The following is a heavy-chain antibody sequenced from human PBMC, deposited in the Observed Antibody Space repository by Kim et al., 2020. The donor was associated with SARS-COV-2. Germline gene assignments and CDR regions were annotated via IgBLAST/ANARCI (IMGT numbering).Heavy chain of an antibody. CDR2: IYPIGGCS. D-gene: IGHD1-26*01. CDR1: GYTFTSYY. Sequence: ASVKVSCKASGYTFTSYYMHWVRQAPVQGLAWMGLIYPIGGCSFYAQKFQGRVTLPSDTSTRTVYMELISLRSEDTAVYYFSRDLSLFVDLLGIVGPSPLSNGMDVWGQGTTVTVSS. CDR3: SRDLSLFVDLLGIVGPSPLSNGMDV. V-gene: IGHV1-46*01. J-gene: IGHJ6*02.